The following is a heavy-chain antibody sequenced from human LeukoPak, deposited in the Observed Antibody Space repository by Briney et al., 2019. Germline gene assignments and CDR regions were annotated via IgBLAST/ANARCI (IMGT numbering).Heavy chain of an antibody. D-gene: IGHD3-9*01. CDR2: IYYSGST. V-gene: IGHV4-39*02. Sequence: SEALSLTCTVSGASISSSSYYWGWIRQPPGKGLEWIGSIYYSGSTYYNPSLKSRVTISVDTSMTQFSLKLSSVTAADTAVYYCTRDLMDYDVSTGLHHYYMDVWGQGTTVTVSS. CDR1: GASISSSSYY. J-gene: IGHJ6*02. CDR3: TRDLMDYDVSTGLHHYYMDV.